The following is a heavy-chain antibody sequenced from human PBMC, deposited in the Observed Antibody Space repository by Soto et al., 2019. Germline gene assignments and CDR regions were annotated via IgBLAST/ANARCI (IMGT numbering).Heavy chain of an antibody. CDR2: ISYDGSNK. D-gene: IGHD3-10*01. J-gene: IGHJ3*02. V-gene: IGHV3-30*18. CDR1: GFTLSSYG. CDR3: AKRRGLWFGELFDAVDI. Sequence: GSLSLCCAASGFTLSSYGMHWVRQAPGKGLEWVAVISYDGSNKYYADSVKGRFTISRDNSKNTLYLQMNSLRAEDTAVYYCAKRRGLWFGELFDAVDIWGQGTMVTV.